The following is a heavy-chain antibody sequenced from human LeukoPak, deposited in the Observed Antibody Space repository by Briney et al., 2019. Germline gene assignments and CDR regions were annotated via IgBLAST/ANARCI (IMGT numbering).Heavy chain of an antibody. CDR1: GGTFSSYA. CDR2: IIPIFGTA. J-gene: IGHJ5*02. Sequence: GASVKVSCKASGGTFSSYAISWVRQAPGQGLEWMGGIIPIFGTANYAQKFQGRVTITADESTSTAYMELSILRSEDTAVYYCARGAVPAAIYNWFDPWGQGTLVTVSS. D-gene: IGHD2-2*01. V-gene: IGHV1-69*13. CDR3: ARGAVPAAIYNWFDP.